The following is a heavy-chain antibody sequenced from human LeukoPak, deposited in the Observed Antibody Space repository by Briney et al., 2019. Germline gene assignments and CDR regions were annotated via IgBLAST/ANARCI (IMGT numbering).Heavy chain of an antibody. CDR1: GGSISSHF. D-gene: IGHD6-13*01. CDR3: ARFSAAPVYYFDS. CDR2: IYYSGST. Sequence: KPSGTLSLTCTVSGGSISSHFWAWIRQPPGKGLGWIGYIYYSGSTSYSPSLKSRVTISLDPSRKRFSLNLSSLTAADTAVYFCARFSAAPVYYFDSWGQGTLVTVSS. J-gene: IGHJ4*02. V-gene: IGHV4-59*11.